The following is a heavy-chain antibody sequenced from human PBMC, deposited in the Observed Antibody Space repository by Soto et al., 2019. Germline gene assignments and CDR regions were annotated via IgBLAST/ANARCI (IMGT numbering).Heavy chain of an antibody. V-gene: IGHV3-53*01. J-gene: IGHJ4*02. D-gene: IGHD5-12*01. CDR2: IYSGGTI. CDR1: GFTVTINY. Sequence: EVQVVESGGGLVQPGGSLRLSCAGSGFTVTINYMSWVRQAPGKGLEWVSVIYSGGTIYYPDSVKGRFTISRDTSKNTLYLQRNSLRGDDTAVYYCHGYGYWGQGTLVTVSS. CDR3: HGYGY.